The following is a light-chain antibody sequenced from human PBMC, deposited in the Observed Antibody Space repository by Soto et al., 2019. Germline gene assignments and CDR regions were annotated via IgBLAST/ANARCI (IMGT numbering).Light chain of an antibody. CDR1: QSFTSN. CDR2: GAS. V-gene: IGKV3-15*01. J-gene: IGKJ1*01. Sequence: EIVMTQSPATLSVSPGERATLSCRASQSFTSNLAWYQQKPGQAPRLLIYGASTRATGIPARFSGSGSGTEFTLTTSSLPSEAFAXYYCQQYTNWPPAWTFGXGPKXXX. CDR3: QQYTNWPPAWT.